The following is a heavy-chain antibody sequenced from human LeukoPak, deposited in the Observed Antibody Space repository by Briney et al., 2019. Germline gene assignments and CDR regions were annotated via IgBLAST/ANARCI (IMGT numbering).Heavy chain of an antibody. V-gene: IGHV5-51*01. D-gene: IGHD4-17*01. CDR3: ARQTVPMTTVTSFDY. CDR2: IYPGDSDT. CDR1: GYSFTSYW. Sequence: GESLKISCKGSGYSFTSYWIGWVRQMPGKGLEWMGIIYPGDSDTRYSPSFQGQVTISADKSISTAYLQWSSLKASDTAMYYCARQTVPMTTVTSFDYWGQGTLVTVSS. J-gene: IGHJ4*02.